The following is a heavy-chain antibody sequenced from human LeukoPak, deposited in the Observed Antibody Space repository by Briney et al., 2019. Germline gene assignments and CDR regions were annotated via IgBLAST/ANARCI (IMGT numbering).Heavy chain of an antibody. V-gene: IGHV1-46*01. CDR1: GYTFTSYY. Sequence: APVKVSCKASGYTFTSYYMHWVRQAPGQGLEWMGIINPSGGSTSYAQKFQGRVTMTRDTSTSTVYMELSSLRSEDTAVYYCAGGQWKAAGYYYGMDVWGQGTTVTVSS. D-gene: IGHD6-19*01. CDR3: AGGQWKAAGYYYGMDV. CDR2: INPSGGST. J-gene: IGHJ6*02.